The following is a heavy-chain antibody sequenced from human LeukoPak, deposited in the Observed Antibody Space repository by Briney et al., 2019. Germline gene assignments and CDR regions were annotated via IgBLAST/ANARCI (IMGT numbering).Heavy chain of an antibody. CDR3: ARLPSIAAAGTDYGMDV. CDR2: IYYSGST. CDR1: GGSISSSSYY. V-gene: IGHV4-39*07. J-gene: IGHJ6*02. D-gene: IGHD6-13*01. Sequence: SETLSLTCTVSGGSISSSSYYWGWLRQPPGKGLECIGSIYYSGSTYYNPSLKSRVTISVDTSKHQFSLKLSSVTAADTAVYYCARLPSIAAAGTDYGMDVWGQGTTVTVSS.